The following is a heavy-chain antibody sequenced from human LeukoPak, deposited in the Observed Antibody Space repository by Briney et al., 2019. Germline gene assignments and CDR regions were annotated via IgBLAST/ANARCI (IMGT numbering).Heavy chain of an antibody. J-gene: IGHJ4*02. V-gene: IGHV1-46*01. Sequence: ASVKVSCKASGYTFTSYYMHWVRQAPGQGLEWMEIINPSGGSTSYAQKFQGRVTMTRDTSTSTVYMELSSLRSEDTAVYYCARDNCSGGSCYSPDYWGQGTLVTVSS. CDR1: GYTFTSYY. D-gene: IGHD2-15*01. CDR2: INPSGGST. CDR3: ARDNCSGGSCYSPDY.